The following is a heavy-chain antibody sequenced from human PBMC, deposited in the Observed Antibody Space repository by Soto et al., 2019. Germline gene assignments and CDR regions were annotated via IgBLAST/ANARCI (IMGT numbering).Heavy chain of an antibody. CDR2: ISSNGGST. V-gene: IGHV3-64D*06. J-gene: IGHJ3*02. CDR3: VKGRFRYGVDAFDI. Sequence: GGSLRLSCSASGFTFSSYAMHWVRQAPGKGLEYVSAISSNGGSTYYADSVKGRFTISRDNSKNTLYLQMSSLRAEDTAVYYCVKGRFRYGVDAFDIWGQGTMVTVSS. D-gene: IGHD1-20*01. CDR1: GFTFSSYA.